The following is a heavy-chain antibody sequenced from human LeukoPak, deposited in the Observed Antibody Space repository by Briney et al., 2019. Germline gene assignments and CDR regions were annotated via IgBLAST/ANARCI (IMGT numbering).Heavy chain of an antibody. J-gene: IGHJ4*02. CDR1: GFTFDDYA. CDR3: AKDISTTVTFDY. V-gene: IGHV3-9*01. CDR2: ISWNSGSV. Sequence: GGSLRLSCAASGFTFDDYAMHWVRQTPEKGLEWVSGISWNSGSVVYADSVKGRFTISRDNSKNTLYLQMNSLRAEDTAVYYCAKDISTTVTFDYWGQGTLVTVSS. D-gene: IGHD4-17*01.